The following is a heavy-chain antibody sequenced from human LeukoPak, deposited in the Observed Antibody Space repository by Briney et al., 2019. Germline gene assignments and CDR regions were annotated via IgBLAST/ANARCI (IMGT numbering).Heavy chain of an antibody. V-gene: IGHV1-2*02. Sequence: ASLKVSCKASGYTFTGYYMHWVRQAPGQGLEWMGWIYPNTGATKYAQKFQGRVTMTRDTSVSTVYMELSRLRSDDTAVYYCARDSRVTNGDYWGQGTLVTVSS. CDR3: ARDSRVTNGDY. D-gene: IGHD3-10*01. J-gene: IGHJ4*02. CDR2: IYPNTGAT. CDR1: GYTFTGYY.